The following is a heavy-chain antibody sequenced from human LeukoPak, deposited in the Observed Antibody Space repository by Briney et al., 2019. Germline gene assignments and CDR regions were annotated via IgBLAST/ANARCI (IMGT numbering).Heavy chain of an antibody. D-gene: IGHD2-21*02. J-gene: IGHJ4*02. CDR3: ARAGIVVVTALGY. Sequence: ASVKVSCKASGYTFTSYAMHWVRQAPGQRLERMGWINAGNGNTKYSQKFQGRVTITRDTSASTAYMELSSLRSEDTAVYYCARAGIVVVTALGYWGQGTLVTVSS. CDR1: GYTFTSYA. CDR2: INAGNGNT. V-gene: IGHV1-3*01.